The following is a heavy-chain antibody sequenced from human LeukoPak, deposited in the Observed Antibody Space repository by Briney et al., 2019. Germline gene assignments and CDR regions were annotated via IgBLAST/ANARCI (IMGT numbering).Heavy chain of an antibody. V-gene: IGHV3-53*01. CDR2: IYSGGST. Sequence: GGSLRLTCAASGFTVSSNYMSWVRQAPGKGLEWVSVIYSGGSTYYADSVKGRFTISRDNSKNTLYLQMNSLRAEDTAVYYCARGEGPDAFDIWGQGTMVTVSS. CDR1: GFTVSSNY. J-gene: IGHJ3*02. CDR3: ARGEGPDAFDI.